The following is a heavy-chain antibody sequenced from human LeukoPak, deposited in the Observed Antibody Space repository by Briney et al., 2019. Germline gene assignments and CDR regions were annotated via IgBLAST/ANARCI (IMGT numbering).Heavy chain of an antibody. J-gene: IGHJ6*02. CDR1: GFTFSSYG. CDR3: ARVVAASGTGYYYGMDV. D-gene: IGHD6-13*01. Sequence: GGSLRLSCAASGFTFSSYGMHWVRQAPGKGLVWVSRINSDGSSTSYADSVKGRFTISRDNAKNTLYLQMNSLRAEDTAVYYCARVVAASGTGYYYGMDVWGQGTTVTVSS. V-gene: IGHV3-74*01. CDR2: INSDGSST.